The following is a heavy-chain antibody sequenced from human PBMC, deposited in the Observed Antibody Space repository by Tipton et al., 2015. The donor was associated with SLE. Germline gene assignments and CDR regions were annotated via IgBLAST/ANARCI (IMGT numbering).Heavy chain of an antibody. CDR2: IKQDGSEK. CDR1: GFTFSSYW. V-gene: IGHV3-7*03. D-gene: IGHD3-9*01. CDR3: AREGYDILTGYVDY. J-gene: IGHJ4*02. Sequence: SLRLSCAASGFTFSSYWMSWVRQAPGKGLEWVANIKQDGSEKYYVDSVKGRFTISRDNAKNSLYLQMNSLRAEDTAVDYCAREGYDILTGYVDYGGQGTLVTVSS.